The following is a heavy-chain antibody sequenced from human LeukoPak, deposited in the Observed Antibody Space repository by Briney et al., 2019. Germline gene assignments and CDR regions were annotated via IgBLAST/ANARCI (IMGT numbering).Heavy chain of an antibody. CDR3: ARVPDYGDYADY. D-gene: IGHD4-17*01. CDR1: GGSFSGYY. CDR2: INHSGST. J-gene: IGHJ4*02. V-gene: IGHV4-34*01. Sequence: XETLSLTCAVYGGSFSGYYWSWIRQPPGQGLEWIGEINHSGSTKCNPSLKSRVTISVDTSKNQFSLKLSSVTAADTAVYYCARVPDYGDYADYWGQGTLVTVSS.